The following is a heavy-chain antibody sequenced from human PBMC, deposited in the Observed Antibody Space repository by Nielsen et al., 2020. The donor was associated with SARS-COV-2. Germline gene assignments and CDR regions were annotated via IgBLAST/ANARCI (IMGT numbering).Heavy chain of an antibody. J-gene: IGHJ3*02. D-gene: IGHD2-2*01. CDR3: ARGCSSTSCLNAFEI. V-gene: IGHV1-2*06. CDR1: GYTFINYG. Sequence: ASVKVSCKASGYTFINYGISWVRQAPGQGLEWMGRINPNSGGTIYAQKFQGRVTMTRDTSISTDHMELSRLSSDDTAVYYCARGCSSTSCLNAFEIWGQGTMVTVSS. CDR2: INPNSGGT.